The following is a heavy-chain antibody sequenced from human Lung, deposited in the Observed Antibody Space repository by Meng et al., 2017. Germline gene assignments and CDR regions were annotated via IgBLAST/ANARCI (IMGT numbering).Heavy chain of an antibody. CDR2: IYHSGST. CDR1: GGSISSDNW. CDR3: TKNDFYCLGY. V-gene: IGHV4-4*02. J-gene: IGHJ4*02. Sequence: QEQLQEPGPGLVKPSGTLSLTCAVSGGSISSDNWWSWVRQPPGKGLEWIGEIYHSGSTNYNPSLKSRITISVDKPKNQFSLTLSSVTAADTAVYYCTKNDFYCLGYWGQGTLVTVSS. D-gene: IGHD2-21*01.